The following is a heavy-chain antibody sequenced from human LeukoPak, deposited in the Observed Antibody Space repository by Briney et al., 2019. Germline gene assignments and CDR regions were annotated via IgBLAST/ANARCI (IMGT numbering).Heavy chain of an antibody. V-gene: IGHV4-31*11. CDR2: IYYSGST. J-gene: IGHJ4*02. CDR1: GGSFSGYY. CDR3: ARYAREATGTTVEGYYFDY. Sequence: PSETLSLTCAVHGGSFSGYYWSWIRQHPGKGLEWIGYIYYSGSTYYNPSLKSRVTISVDTSKNQFSLKLSSVTAADTAVYYCARYAREATGTTVEGYYFDYWGQGTLVTVSS. D-gene: IGHD1-1*01.